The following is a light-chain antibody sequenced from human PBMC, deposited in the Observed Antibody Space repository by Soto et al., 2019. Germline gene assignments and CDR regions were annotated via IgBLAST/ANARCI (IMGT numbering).Light chain of an antibody. V-gene: IGKV3-20*01. CDR2: GAS. CDR3: QKYSSSFT. Sequence: EIVLTQSPGTLSLSPGERATLSCRASQRVSSRYLAGHRQKPGQAPGLLIYGASRRAPGIPNRFRGRGSGTDFTLTIRRPAPEDYAVYSCQKYSSSFTFGPGTKVDIK. J-gene: IGKJ3*01. CDR1: QRVSSRY.